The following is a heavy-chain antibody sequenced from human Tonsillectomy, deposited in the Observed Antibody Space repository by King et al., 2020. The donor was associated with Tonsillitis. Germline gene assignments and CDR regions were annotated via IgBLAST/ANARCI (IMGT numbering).Heavy chain of an antibody. CDR2: VSGSGGST. CDR3: VKYFSGSYPDLFSYYFDY. Sequence: EVQLVESGGGLVQPGGSLRLSCAASGFTFTSYAMTWVRQAPGKGLEWVSTVSGSGGSTYYADSVKGRFTISRDNSKNTLYLQMNSLRAEDTAVYYCVKYFSGSYPDLFSYYFDYWGQGTLVTVSS. D-gene: IGHD1-26*01. V-gene: IGHV3-23*04. J-gene: IGHJ4*02. CDR1: GFTFTSYA.